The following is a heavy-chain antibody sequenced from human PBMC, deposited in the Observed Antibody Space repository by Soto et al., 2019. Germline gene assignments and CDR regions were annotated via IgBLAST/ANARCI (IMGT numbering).Heavy chain of an antibody. D-gene: IGHD6-19*01. CDR1: GFIFSRYA. CDR3: ARTAGTHAVAIDPFDY. V-gene: IGHV3-48*04. Sequence: EVQLLESGGGLVQPGGSLRLSCAPSGFIFSRYAMSWVRQAPGKGLEWVSYISSSGSTIYYADSVKGRFTISRDNAKNSLYLQMNSLRAEDTAVYYCARTAGTHAVAIDPFDYWGQGTLVTVSS. CDR2: ISSSGSTI. J-gene: IGHJ4*02.